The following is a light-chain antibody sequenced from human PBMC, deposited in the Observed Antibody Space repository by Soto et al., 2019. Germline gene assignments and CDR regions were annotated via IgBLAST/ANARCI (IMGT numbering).Light chain of an antibody. CDR2: DAS. CDR1: QDISNY. J-gene: IGKJ4*01. Sequence: DIQMTQSPSSLSAPVGDRVTITCQASQDISNYLNWYQQKLGKAPKLLIYDASNLETGVPSRFSGSGSGTHFTFTISTLQPEDIATYYCQQYDNSLTFGGGTKVEIK. CDR3: QQYDNSLT. V-gene: IGKV1-33*01.